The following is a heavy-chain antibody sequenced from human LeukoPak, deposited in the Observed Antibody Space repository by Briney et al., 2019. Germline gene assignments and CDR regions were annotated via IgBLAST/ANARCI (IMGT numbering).Heavy chain of an antibody. J-gene: IGHJ4*02. CDR3: ATHQGQFGYPSFHF. D-gene: IGHD3-10*01. CDR2: IKQDGSEK. V-gene: IGHV3-7*03. Sequence: PGGSLRLSCAASGFTFSSYWMSWVRQAPGKGLEWVANIKQDGSEKYYVDSVKGRFTISRDNAKNSLYLQMNSLRAEDTAVYYCATHQGQFGYPSFHFWGQGTLVTVSS. CDR1: GFTFSSYW.